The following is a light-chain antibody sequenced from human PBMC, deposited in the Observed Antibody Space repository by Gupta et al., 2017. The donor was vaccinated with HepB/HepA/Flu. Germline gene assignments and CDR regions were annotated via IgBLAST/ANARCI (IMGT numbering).Light chain of an antibody. CDR2: SAS. V-gene: IGKV1-39*01. Sequence: DIQMTQSPSSLSASAGDRVTITCRASQNINSYLNWYQQQPGKAPILLIYSASSLQSGVPSRFSGSGSGTDFTLTISSLQPEDFATYYCQQAYNTPITFGQGTRLEMK. J-gene: IGKJ5*01. CDR3: QQAYNTPIT. CDR1: QNINSY.